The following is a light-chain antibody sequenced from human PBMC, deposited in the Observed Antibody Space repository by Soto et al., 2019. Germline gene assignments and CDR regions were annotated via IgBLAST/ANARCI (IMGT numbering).Light chain of an antibody. V-gene: IGKV3-11*01. CDR2: DAS. CDR1: QRVSSY. Sequence: DIVLTQSPATLSLSPGERATLSCRASQRVSSYLAWYQQKPGQAPRLLIYDASSRATGIPARFSGSGSGTDFTLTISSLEPEDFAVYFCQQRSNWPVTFGQGTKVDIK. CDR3: QQRSNWPVT. J-gene: IGKJ1*01.